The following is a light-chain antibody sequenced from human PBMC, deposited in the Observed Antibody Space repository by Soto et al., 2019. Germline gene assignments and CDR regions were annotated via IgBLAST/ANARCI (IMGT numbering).Light chain of an antibody. CDR1: SSDVGAYNY. CDR2: EVS. Sequence: QSALTQPASVSGSPGQSITISCTGTSSDVGAYNYVSWYQQHPDKAPKLMIYEVSNRPSGVSNRFSGSKSGNTASLTISGLQAEDEADYYCSSYTSSSSLPYVFGTGTKLTVL. CDR3: SSYTSSSSLPYV. V-gene: IGLV2-14*01. J-gene: IGLJ1*01.